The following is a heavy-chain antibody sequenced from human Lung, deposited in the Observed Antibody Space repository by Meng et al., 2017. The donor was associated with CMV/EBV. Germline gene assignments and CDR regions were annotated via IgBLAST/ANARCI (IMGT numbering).Heavy chain of an antibody. V-gene: IGHV4-4*03. J-gene: IGHJ1*01. CDR2: IPPGGSS. D-gene: IGHD3-10*01. CDR3: LRRSGGSV. Sequence: QVQVRETAPEPVKAHATLSLTRACSGHSITNHNCLAWVRQPPGKGLDWIGEIPPGGSSAYNPSLKSRVSMSIDKSKNQFSLKLTSVTAADTAVYHCLRRSGGSVWGQGTLVTVSS. CDR1: GHSITNHNC.